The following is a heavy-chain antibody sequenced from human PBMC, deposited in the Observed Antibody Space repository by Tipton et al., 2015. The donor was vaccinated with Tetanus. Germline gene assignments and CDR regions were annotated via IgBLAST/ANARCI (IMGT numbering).Heavy chain of an antibody. V-gene: IGHV1-69*01. CDR3: ANASKMATNWYHFDY. J-gene: IGHJ4*02. D-gene: IGHD5-24*01. CDR2: IIPIFGST. Sequence: QLVQSGAEIKKPGSSVKVSCKPSGDIFTNYAITWVRQAPGQGFEWMGGIIPIFGSTKYAQKFQGRVTITADQSTNTVYMDVSTLQSEDTAVYFCANASKMATNWYHFDYWGQGTLVTVSS. CDR1: GDIFTNYA.